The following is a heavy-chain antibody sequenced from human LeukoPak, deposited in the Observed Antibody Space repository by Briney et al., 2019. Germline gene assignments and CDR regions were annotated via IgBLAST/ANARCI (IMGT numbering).Heavy chain of an antibody. J-gene: IGHJ3*02. CDR3: ARERENYGLSLDI. V-gene: IGHV3-23*01. Sequence: PGGSLRLSCAASGFTFSSYGMSWVRQAPGKGLEWVSGISGSGGSAYYTDSVKDRFTISRDNSKNTLHLQMNSLRAEDTAVYYCARERENYGLSLDIWGQGTMVTVSS. D-gene: IGHD4-17*01. CDR2: ISGSGGSA. CDR1: GFTFSSYG.